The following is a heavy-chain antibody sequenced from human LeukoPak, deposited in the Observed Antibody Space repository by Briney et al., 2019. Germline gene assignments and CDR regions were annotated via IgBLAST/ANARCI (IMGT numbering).Heavy chain of an antibody. CDR3: AHLVVTIDWRSYFDY. D-gene: IGHD3-9*01. J-gene: IGHJ4*02. Sequence: SGPTVVKPQQTLTLTCTLSGFSFTAPGMGVAWIRQPPGKALEWLAFIYYNGDNRYSPSLRSRLTITRDASKNQVVLAMTNLDPMDTATYYCAHLVVTIDWRSYFDYWGQGALVTVSS. CDR2: IYYNGDN. CDR1: GFSFTAPGMG. V-gene: IGHV2-5*01.